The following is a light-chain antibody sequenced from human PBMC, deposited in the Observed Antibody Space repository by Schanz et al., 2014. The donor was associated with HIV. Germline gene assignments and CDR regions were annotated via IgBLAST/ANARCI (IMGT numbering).Light chain of an antibody. J-gene: IGLJ3*02. CDR3: TSYTTTNTWL. V-gene: IGLV1-44*01. CDR2: SND. Sequence: QSVLTQPPSASGTPGQRVTISCSGSSSDIGSNTVNWYQQLPGTAPKLLIYSNDQRPSGVPDRFSGSKSGNTASLTVSALQAEDEADYYCTSYTTTNTWLFGGGTKLTVL. CDR1: SSDIGSNT.